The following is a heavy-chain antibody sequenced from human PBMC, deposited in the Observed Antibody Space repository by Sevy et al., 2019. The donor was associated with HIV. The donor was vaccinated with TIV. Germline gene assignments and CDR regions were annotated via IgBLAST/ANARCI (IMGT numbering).Heavy chain of an antibody. Sequence: GGSLRLSCAASGFTFSSHWMSWVRQAPGKGLEWVANIKQDGSEKYYVDSVKGRFTISRDNAKNSLYLQMNSLRAEDTAVYYCAREGGYSSSPAEYFQHWGQGTLVTVSS. CDR1: GFTFSSHW. V-gene: IGHV3-7*01. CDR2: IKQDGSEK. D-gene: IGHD6-13*01. CDR3: AREGGYSSSPAEYFQH. J-gene: IGHJ1*01.